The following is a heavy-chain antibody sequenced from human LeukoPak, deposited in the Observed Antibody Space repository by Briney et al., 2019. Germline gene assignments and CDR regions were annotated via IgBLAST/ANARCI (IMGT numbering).Heavy chain of an antibody. Sequence: SETLSLTCAVSGGSISSGGYSWSWIRQPPGKGLEWIGYIYHSGSTYYNPSLKSRVTISVDRSKNQFSLKLSSVTAADTAVYCCARSDSYGDYKDAFDIWGQGTMVTVSS. J-gene: IGHJ3*02. V-gene: IGHV4-30-2*01. CDR2: IYHSGST. CDR1: GGSISSGGYS. CDR3: ARSDSYGDYKDAFDI. D-gene: IGHD4-17*01.